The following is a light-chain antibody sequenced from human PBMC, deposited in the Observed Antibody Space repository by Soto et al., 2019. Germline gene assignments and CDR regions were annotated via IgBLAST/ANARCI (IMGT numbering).Light chain of an antibody. CDR2: WAS. Sequence: DIVMTQSPDSLAVSLGERATINCKSSQSVLYSSNNKNYLAWYQQKPGQPPKLLIYWASTRESGVPDRFSGSGSGTDFTLTISSLQAEDVAVYYCQQYYSTPRTVGQWTKVEIK. CDR1: QSVLYSSNNKNY. J-gene: IGKJ1*01. CDR3: QQYYSTPRT. V-gene: IGKV4-1*01.